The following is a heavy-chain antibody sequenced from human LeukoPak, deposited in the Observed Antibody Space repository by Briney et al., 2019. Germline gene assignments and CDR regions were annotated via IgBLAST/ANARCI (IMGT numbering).Heavy chain of an antibody. Sequence: GGSLRLSCAASGFSLSNYGMNWVRQAPGKGLEWMSTIKQDGSEKNYVDSVKGRFSISRDNAKNSLYLQMNSLRAEDTAVYYCAKAPTCYYGSGSCEDYWGQGTLVTVSS. V-gene: IGHV3-7*03. CDR2: IKQDGSEK. D-gene: IGHD3-10*01. CDR3: AKAPTCYYGSGSCEDY. CDR1: GFSLSNYG. J-gene: IGHJ4*02.